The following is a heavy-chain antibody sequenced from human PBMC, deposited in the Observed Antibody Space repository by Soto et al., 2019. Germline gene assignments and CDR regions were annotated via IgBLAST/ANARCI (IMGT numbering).Heavy chain of an antibody. CDR2: VYHTGDT. V-gene: IGHV4-4*01. D-gene: IGHD2-21*02. Sequence: TETLSLTCGVSGGTVASSHWWSWVRQSPGRGLEWIGNVYHTGDTNFNPSLQSRVTFSVDKSNNQFSLRLTSVTAADTAVYFCAREIVTAGGNNYFDPWGPGTLVTVSS. J-gene: IGHJ5*02. CDR1: GGTVASSHW. CDR3: AREIVTAGGNNYFDP.